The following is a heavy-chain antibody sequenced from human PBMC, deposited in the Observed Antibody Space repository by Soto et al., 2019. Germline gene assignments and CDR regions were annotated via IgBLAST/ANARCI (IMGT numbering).Heavy chain of an antibody. CDR3: ARDPGYGGNPGLYGMDV. V-gene: IGHV1-18*01. D-gene: IGHD4-17*01. CDR2: ISAYNGNT. Sequence: QVQLVQSGAEVKKPGASVKVSCKASGYTFTSYGISWVRQAPGQGLEWIGWISAYNGNTNYAQKLQGRVTMTTDTSTSTAYMELRSLRSDDTAVYYCARDPGYGGNPGLYGMDVWGQGTTVTVSS. CDR1: GYTFTSYG. J-gene: IGHJ6*02.